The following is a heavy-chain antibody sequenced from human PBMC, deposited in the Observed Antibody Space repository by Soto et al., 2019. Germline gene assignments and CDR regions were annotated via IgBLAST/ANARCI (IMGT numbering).Heavy chain of an antibody. J-gene: IGHJ3*01. CDR1: GFTFSSYS. V-gene: IGHV3-21*01. Sequence: SGFTFSSYSMNWVRQAPGKGLEWVSSISSSSSYIYYADSVRGRFTVSRDNANNSLSLQMSSLRAEDTALYYCVKDINKRDLNLCDLWHVWGQGTMVTVSS. CDR3: VKDINKRDLNLCDLWHV. D-gene: IGHD2-15*01. CDR2: ISSSSSYI.